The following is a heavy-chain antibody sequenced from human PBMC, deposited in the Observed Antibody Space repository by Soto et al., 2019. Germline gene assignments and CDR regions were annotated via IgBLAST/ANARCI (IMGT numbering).Heavy chain of an antibody. CDR1: GDSVTNYF. CDR2: MYHGGRT. J-gene: IGHJ4*02. Sequence: VHLRESGPGLVKSSETLSLTCTVSGDSVTNYFWSWMRQPPGKGLEWIGHMYHGGRTNYSPSLNSRVPMSLDSSRKQFALNLSSVTAADTAVYFCARDPGYCTNGVCPIFDFWCQGRLVAVSS. D-gene: IGHD2-8*01. CDR3: ARDPGYCTNGVCPIFDF. V-gene: IGHV4-59*02.